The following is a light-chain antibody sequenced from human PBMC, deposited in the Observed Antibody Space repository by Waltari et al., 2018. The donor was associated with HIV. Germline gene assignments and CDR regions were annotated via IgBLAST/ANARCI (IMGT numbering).Light chain of an antibody. CDR3: SSYAGRDTPNWV. J-gene: IGLJ3*02. CDR2: DVN. V-gene: IGLV2-11*01. CDR1: SSDVGHDHY. Sequence: QSALTQPRSVSESPGLSVTISCTGTSSDVGHDHYVSWYRQYPGTAPKLIIFDVNKRPSGIPDRFSGSKSGNTASLTISGLQGEDEADYYCSSYAGRDTPNWVFGGGTKLTVL.